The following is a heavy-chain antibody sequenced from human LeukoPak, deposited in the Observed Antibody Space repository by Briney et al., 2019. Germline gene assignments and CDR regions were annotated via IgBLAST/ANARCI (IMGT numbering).Heavy chain of an antibody. J-gene: IGHJ4*02. CDR3: ARRGLLGSGTLAFGY. CDR1: GGSLSDYS. V-gene: IGHV4-34*01. CDR2: LNHRGRT. Sequence: SETLSLTCFVSGGSLSDYSWSWFRQSPGKGLEWIGELNHRGRTDYNPSLTSRVTISIDTSKNHFALTLTPLTAADTAVYYCARRGLLGSGTLAFGYWGQGTLVTVSS. D-gene: IGHD3-10*01.